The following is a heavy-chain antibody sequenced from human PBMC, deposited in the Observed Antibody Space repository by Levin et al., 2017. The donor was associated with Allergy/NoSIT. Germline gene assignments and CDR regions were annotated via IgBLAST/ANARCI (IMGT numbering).Heavy chain of an antibody. J-gene: IGHJ4*02. CDR3: TRGDVLLWFGEREGADY. Sequence: GGSLRLSCTASGFTFGDYAMSWFRQAPGKGLEWVGFIRSKAYGGTTEYAASVKGRFTISRDDSKSIAYLQMNSLKTEDTAVYYCTRGDVLLWFGEREGADYWGQGTLVTVSS. V-gene: IGHV3-49*03. D-gene: IGHD3-10*01. CDR2: IRSKAYGGTT. CDR1: GFTFGDYA.